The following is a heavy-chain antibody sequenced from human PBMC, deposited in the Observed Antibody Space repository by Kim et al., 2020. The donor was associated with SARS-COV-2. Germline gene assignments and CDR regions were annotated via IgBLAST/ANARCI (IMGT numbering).Heavy chain of an antibody. J-gene: IGHJ4*02. D-gene: IGHD4-17*01. V-gene: IGHV3-11*04. CDR3: ARDHDYGDRVGQDY. Sequence: ADSVKGRFTISRDNAKNSLYLQMNSLRAEDTAVYYCARDHDYGDRVGQDYWGQGTLVTVSS.